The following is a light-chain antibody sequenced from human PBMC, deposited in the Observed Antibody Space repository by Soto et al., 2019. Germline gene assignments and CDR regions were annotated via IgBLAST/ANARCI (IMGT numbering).Light chain of an antibody. CDR3: QQYDNLPLT. CDR2: DAS. V-gene: IGKV1-33*01. J-gene: IGKJ4*01. Sequence: DIQMTQSPASLSASVGDRVNITCQASQDISNYLNWYQQKPGKAPKLLIYDASNLETGVPSRFSGSGSGTDLTFTISSLPPEDIATYYCQQYDNLPLTFGGGTKVEIK. CDR1: QDISNY.